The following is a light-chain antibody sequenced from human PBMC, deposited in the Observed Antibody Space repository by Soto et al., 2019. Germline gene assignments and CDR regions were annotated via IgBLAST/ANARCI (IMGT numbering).Light chain of an antibody. CDR2: NNN. CDR1: SSNIGSAT. V-gene: IGLV1-44*01. CDR3: AAWDDSLNGVV. J-gene: IGLJ3*02. Sequence: QSVLTQPPSASGTPGQRVTIACSGSSSNIGSATVKWYQQLPGTAPKLLIYNNNQRPSGVPDRFSGSKSDTSASLAISGRQSEDEADYYCAAWDDSLNGVVFGGGTKLTVL.